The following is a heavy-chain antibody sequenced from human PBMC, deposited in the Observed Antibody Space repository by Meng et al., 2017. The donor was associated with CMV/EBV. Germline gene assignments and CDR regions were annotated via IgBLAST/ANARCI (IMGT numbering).Heavy chain of an antibody. CDR1: GFTFSSYW. Sequence: GGSLRLSCAASGFTFSSYWMHWVRQAPGKGLVWVSRINSDGSSTSYADSVKGRFTISRDNAKNTLYLQMNSLRAEDTAVYYCERVANWGGVGGPLDYWGQGTLVTVSS. V-gene: IGHV3-74*01. CDR2: INSDGSST. CDR3: ERVANWGGVGGPLDY. D-gene: IGHD7-27*01. J-gene: IGHJ4*02.